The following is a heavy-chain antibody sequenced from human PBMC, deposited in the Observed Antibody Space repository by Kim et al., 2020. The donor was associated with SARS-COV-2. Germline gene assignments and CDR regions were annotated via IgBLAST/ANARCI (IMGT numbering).Heavy chain of an antibody. V-gene: IGHV3-30*01. Sequence: ADSIKDRFTISRDNSKNPVFLQMTSLTVDDTALYYCAREAYSSGWAGTFDVWGQGTEVTVSS. J-gene: IGHJ3*01. CDR3: AREAYSSGWAGTFDV. D-gene: IGHD6-19*01.